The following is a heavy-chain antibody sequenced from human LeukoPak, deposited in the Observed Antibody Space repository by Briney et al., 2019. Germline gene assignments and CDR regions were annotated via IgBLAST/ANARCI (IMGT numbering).Heavy chain of an antibody. V-gene: IGHV3-23*01. CDR3: AKGSLVTMIVLVTPLDY. Sequence: RGSLRLSCAASGFTFSSYAMSWVRQAPVKGLEWVSAISGSGGSTYYADSVKGRFTISRDNSKNTLYLQMNSLRAEDTAVYYCAKGSLVTMIVLVTPLDYWGQGTLVTVSS. J-gene: IGHJ4*02. CDR2: ISGSGGST. D-gene: IGHD3-22*01. CDR1: GFTFSSYA.